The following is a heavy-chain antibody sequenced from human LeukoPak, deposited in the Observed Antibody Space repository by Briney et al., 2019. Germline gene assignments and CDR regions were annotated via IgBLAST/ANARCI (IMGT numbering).Heavy chain of an antibody. CDR2: IYHSGST. J-gene: IGHJ4*02. Sequence: SETLSLTCAVSGGSISSSNWWSWVRQPPGKGLEWIGEIYHSGSTNYNPSLKSRVTISVDKSKNQFSLKLSSVTAADTAVYYCARRKTQWLVRRGFDYWGQGTLVTVSS. V-gene: IGHV4-4*02. CDR1: GGSISSSNW. D-gene: IGHD6-19*01. CDR3: ARRKTQWLVRRGFDY.